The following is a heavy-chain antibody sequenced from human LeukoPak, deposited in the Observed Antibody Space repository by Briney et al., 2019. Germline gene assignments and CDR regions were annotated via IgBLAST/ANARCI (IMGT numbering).Heavy chain of an antibody. CDR1: GGPIISGEYY. Sequence: SETLSLTCTVSGGPIISGEYYWSWVRQLPGQGLEWIGYIYYSGTTYYNPSLKSRVTISVDTSKNQSSLTSVTAADTATYYCARVEAATTNPRFGYWGQGALVTVSS. CDR3: ARVEAATTNPRFGY. CDR2: IYYSGTT. V-gene: IGHV4-31*03. D-gene: IGHD5-24*01. J-gene: IGHJ4*02.